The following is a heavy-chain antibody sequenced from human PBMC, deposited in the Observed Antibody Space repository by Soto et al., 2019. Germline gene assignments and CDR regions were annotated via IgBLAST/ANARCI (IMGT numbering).Heavy chain of an antibody. CDR2: IYPGDSDT. CDR1: GYSFTSYW. Sequence: LGESLKISCKGSGYSFTSYWIGWVRQMPGKGLEWMGIIYPGDSDTRYSPSFQGQVTISADKSISTAYLQWSSLKASDTAMYYCARHLYSRSPYSSSWYYYYYGMDAWGQGTTVTVSS. V-gene: IGHV5-51*01. D-gene: IGHD6-13*01. J-gene: IGHJ6*02. CDR3: ARHLYSRSPYSSSWYYYYYGMDA.